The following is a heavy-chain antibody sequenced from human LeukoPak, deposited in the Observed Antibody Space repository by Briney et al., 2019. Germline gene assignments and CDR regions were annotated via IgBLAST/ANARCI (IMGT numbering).Heavy chain of an antibody. J-gene: IGHJ6*02. V-gene: IGHV5-51*01. Sequence: GEALKIPCKGSGYRFKNYWIVRVRQLPGKGLEWMGIIYPGDSHTRYNPSFQGQVTISADKCNSTAYLQWRNLKASDTAKYYCARQGFVASYGVDVWGRGTTVTVSS. CDR1: GYRFKNYW. CDR3: ARQGFVASYGVDV. CDR2: IYPGDSHT.